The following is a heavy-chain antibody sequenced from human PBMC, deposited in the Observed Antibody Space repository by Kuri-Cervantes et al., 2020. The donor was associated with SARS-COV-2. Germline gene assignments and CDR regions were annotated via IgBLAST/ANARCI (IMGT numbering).Heavy chain of an antibody. J-gene: IGHJ6*02. Sequence: ASVKVSCKASGYTFTSHYMHWVRQAPGQGLEWMGIINPSGGSTSYAQKFQGRVTMTRDTSTSTVYMELSSLRSEDTAVYYCARANSGVGYCSSTSCGSWTSSCYYYGMDVWGQGTTVTVSS. CDR1: GYTFTSHY. V-gene: IGHV1-46*01. CDR2: INPSGGST. D-gene: IGHD2-2*01. CDR3: ARANSGVGYCSSTSCGSWTSSCYYYGMDV.